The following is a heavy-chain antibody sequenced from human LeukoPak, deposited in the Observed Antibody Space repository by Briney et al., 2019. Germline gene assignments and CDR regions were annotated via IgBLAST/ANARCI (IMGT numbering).Heavy chain of an antibody. J-gene: IGHJ4*02. V-gene: IGHV4-34*01. Sequence: ASETLSLTCAVYGGSFSDYYWSWIRQPPGKGLEWIGEVTHSRSTNYNPSLKSRVTISVVTSMNQFSLKLSSVTAADTAVYYCAGRLPVAGRAPDYWGPGTLVTVSP. CDR1: GGSFSDYY. CDR2: VTHSRST. CDR3: AGRLPVAGRAPDY. D-gene: IGHD6-19*01.